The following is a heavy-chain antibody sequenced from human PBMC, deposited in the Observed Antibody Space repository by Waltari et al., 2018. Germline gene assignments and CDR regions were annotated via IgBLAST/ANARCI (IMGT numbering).Heavy chain of an antibody. CDR2: IRGSGGKT. CDR1: GFTFSSYA. J-gene: IGHJ4*02. CDR3: AKGRLRVGELSANDY. V-gene: IGHV3-23*01. D-gene: IGHD3-16*02. Sequence: EVQLLESGGGLVQPGGSLRLSCAASGFTFSSYAMSWVRQAPGKGLEWVSGIRGSGGKTYDENPVKGRFTISRDNSKNTLSLQMNSLRAEDTAVYYCAKGRLRVGELSANDYWGQGTLVTVSS.